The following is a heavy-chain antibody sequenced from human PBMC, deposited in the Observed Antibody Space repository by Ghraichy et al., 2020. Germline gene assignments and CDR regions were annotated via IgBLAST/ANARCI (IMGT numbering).Heavy chain of an antibody. V-gene: IGHV4-34*01. CDR3: AREGRRKYSSGWYYFQH. Sequence: SETLSLTCAVYGGSFSGYYWSWIRQSPGKGLEWIGEINHSGSTNYNPSLKSRVTISVDTSKNQFSLKLSSVTAADTAVYYCAREGRRKYSSGWYYFQHWGQGTLVTVSS. D-gene: IGHD6-19*01. J-gene: IGHJ1*01. CDR2: INHSGST. CDR1: GGSFSGYY.